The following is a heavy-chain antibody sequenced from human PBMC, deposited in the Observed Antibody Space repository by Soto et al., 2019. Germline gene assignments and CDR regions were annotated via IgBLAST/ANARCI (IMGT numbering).Heavy chain of an antibody. CDR3: ARELGKGGMDV. CDR1: CASVSSGSHY. J-gene: IGHJ6*02. CDR2: ISSSGGT. D-gene: IGHD7-27*01. Sequence: QVQLQESGPGLVTPSETLSLTCTVSCASVSSGSHYWTWIRQPPGKGLEWIGYISSSGGTNHSPSLKSRDTISLDTSKNQVSLILSSVTAADTAGYYCARELGKGGMDVWGQGTTVTVSS. V-gene: IGHV4-61*01.